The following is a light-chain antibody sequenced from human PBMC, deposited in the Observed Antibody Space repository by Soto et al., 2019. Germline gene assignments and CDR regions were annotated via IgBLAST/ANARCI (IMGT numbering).Light chain of an antibody. J-gene: IGLJ2*01. Sequence: QSVLTQPPSVSGAPGQIVTISCNGSSSNIGAGSDVHWYQQSPGRVPKLLVYGNKHRPSGVPDRFSASKSGTSASLAITGLQADDEADYYCQSYDNNLRGVLFGGGTK. CDR3: QSYDNNLRGVL. CDR1: SSNIGAGSD. V-gene: IGLV1-40*01. CDR2: GNK.